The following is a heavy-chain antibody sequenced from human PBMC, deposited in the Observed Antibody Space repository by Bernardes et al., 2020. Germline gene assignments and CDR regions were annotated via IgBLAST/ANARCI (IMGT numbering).Heavy chain of an antibody. D-gene: IGHD1-26*01. CDR1: GYSFTSYW. V-gene: IGHV5-51*01. CDR3: ARHSGSYYPTTYYYYMDV. CDR2: IYPGDSDT. J-gene: IGHJ6*03. Sequence: GESLKISCKGSGYSFTSYWIGWVRQMPGKGLEWMGIIYPGDSDTRYSPSFQGQVTISADKSISTAYLQWSSLKASDTAMYYCARHSGSYYPTTYYYYMDVWGKGTTVTVSS.